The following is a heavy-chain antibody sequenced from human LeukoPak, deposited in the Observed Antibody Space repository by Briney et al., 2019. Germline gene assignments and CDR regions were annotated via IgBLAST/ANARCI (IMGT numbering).Heavy chain of an antibody. Sequence: GGSLRLSCAASGFTFSSYAMSWVRQAPGKGLESVSAISGSGGSTYYADSVKGRFTISRDNSKNTLYLQMNSLRAEDTAVYYCTRSSIAAQGYDYYFDHWGQGTLVTVSS. V-gene: IGHV3-23*01. CDR3: TRSSIAAQGYDYYFDH. CDR2: ISGSGGST. J-gene: IGHJ4*02. CDR1: GFTFSSYA. D-gene: IGHD6-6*01.